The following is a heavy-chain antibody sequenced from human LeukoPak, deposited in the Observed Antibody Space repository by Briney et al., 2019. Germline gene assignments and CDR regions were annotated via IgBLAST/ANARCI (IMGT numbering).Heavy chain of an antibody. CDR3: ASVYGSGSYGWFDP. CDR2: INSDGSST. V-gene: IGHV3-74*01. D-gene: IGHD3-10*01. Sequence: GGSLRLSCAASGFTFSSYWMHWVRHAPGKGLVWVSRINSDGSSTSYADSVKGRFTISRDNAKNTLYLQMNSLRAEDTAVYYCASVYGSGSYGWFDPWGQGTLVTVSS. CDR1: GFTFSSYW. J-gene: IGHJ5*02.